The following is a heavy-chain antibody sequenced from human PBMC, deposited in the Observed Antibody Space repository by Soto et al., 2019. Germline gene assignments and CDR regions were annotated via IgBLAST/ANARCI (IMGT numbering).Heavy chain of an antibody. Sequence: SCKASGRAFSGCTISWVRQAPRQGLEWMGGIIPIFGTANYAQKFQGRVTITADESTSTAYMELSSLRSEDTAVYYCASSGPAYDSSGYTSYFDYWGQGTLVTVSS. CDR2: IIPIFGTA. V-gene: IGHV1-69*01. J-gene: IGHJ4*02. D-gene: IGHD3-22*01. CDR1: GRAFSGCT. CDR3: ASSGPAYDSSGYTSYFDY.